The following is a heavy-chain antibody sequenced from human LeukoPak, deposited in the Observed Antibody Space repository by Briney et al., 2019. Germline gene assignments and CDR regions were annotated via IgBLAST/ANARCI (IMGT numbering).Heavy chain of an antibody. CDR2: IYSGGST. CDR1: GLTVSSNY. J-gene: IGHJ4*02. V-gene: IGHV3-53*01. CDR3: ARDRFAGSGYFDY. D-gene: IGHD3-22*01. Sequence: GRSLRLSCAAAGLTVSSNYMSWVRQAPGKGLEWVSVIYSGGSTYYADSVEGRFTISRDNAKNSLYLQMNSLRDEDTAVYYCARDRFAGSGYFDYWGQGSLVTVSS.